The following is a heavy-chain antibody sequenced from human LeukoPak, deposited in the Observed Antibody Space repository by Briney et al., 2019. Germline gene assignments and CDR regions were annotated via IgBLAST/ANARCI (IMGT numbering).Heavy chain of an antibody. J-gene: IGHJ5*02. D-gene: IGHD2-2*01. Sequence: SETLSLTCTVSGGSISSSTYYWGWIRQPPGKGLEWIGSLYYSGSTYNNPSLKSRVTISVDTSKNQFSLKLSSVTAADTAVYYCARLQSVPAARGWWFDPWGQGTLVTVSS. CDR1: GGSISSSTYY. CDR2: LYYSGST. V-gene: IGHV4-39*01. CDR3: ARLQSVPAARGWWFDP.